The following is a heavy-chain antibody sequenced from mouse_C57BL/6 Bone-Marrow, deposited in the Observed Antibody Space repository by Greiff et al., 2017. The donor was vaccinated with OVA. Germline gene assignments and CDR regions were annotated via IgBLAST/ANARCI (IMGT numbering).Heavy chain of an antibody. Sequence: VQLQQPGAGLVKPGASVKVSCKASGYTFTSYWMHWVKQRPGQGLEWIGRIHPSDSDTNYNQKFKGKATLTVDKSSSTACLQLSNLTSEDSAVYYCAIGHYSSSFYFDYWGQGTTLTVSS. D-gene: IGHD1-1*01. CDR3: AIGHYSSSFYFDY. V-gene: IGHV1-74*01. CDR1: GYTFTSYW. CDR2: IHPSDSDT. J-gene: IGHJ2*01.